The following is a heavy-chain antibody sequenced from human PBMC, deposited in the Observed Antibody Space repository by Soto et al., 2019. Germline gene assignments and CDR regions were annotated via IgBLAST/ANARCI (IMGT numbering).Heavy chain of an antibody. V-gene: IGHV4-30-4*01. J-gene: IGHJ4*02. Sequence: TLSLTCRVTGVSISSGDYYGTWIRQPPGKGLEFIGYVYSSGTTYYGPTLESRLSMSQDTSKKQFSLTLRSVTAADTAVYFCARAVYGDLDYWGQGIQVTVSS. CDR2: VYSSGTT. CDR1: GVSISSGDYY. CDR3: ARAVYGDLDY. D-gene: IGHD4-17*01.